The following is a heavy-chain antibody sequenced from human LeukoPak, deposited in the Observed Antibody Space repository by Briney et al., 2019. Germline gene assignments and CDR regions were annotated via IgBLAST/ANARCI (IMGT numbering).Heavy chain of an antibody. J-gene: IGHJ4*02. CDR2: INPSGGGT. V-gene: IGHV1-46*01. Sequence: ASVKVSCKTSGYTFISYYIYWVRQAPGQGLECVGIINPSGGGTNYGQKFQGRATMTSDMSTSTVYMELSSLRSEDTAVYYCARGAPPNYYDSSGYLDYWGQGTLVTVSS. CDR1: GYTFISYY. CDR3: ARGAPPNYYDSSGYLDY. D-gene: IGHD3-22*01.